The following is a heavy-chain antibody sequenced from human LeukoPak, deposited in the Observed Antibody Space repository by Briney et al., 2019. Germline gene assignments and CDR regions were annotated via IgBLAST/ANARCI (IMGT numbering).Heavy chain of an antibody. CDR1: GYTFTSYG. CDR2: ISAYNGNT. D-gene: IGHD2-2*02. V-gene: IGHV1-18*01. CDR3: ARDWTVVPAAIAYFDY. Sequence: ASXKVSCKASGYTFTSYGISWVRQAPGQGVEWMGWISAYNGNTNYAQKLQGRVTITTDTSTSTAYMELRSLRSDDTAVYYCARDWTVVPAAIAYFDYWGQGTLVTVSS. J-gene: IGHJ4*02.